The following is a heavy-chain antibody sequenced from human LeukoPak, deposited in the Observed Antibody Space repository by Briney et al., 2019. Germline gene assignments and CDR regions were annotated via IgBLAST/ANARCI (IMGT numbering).Heavy chain of an antibody. D-gene: IGHD3-3*01. CDR2: ISRSDTTL. CDR3: ATFRFLGT. CDR1: GFSFNTYS. Sequence: GGSLRLSCAASGFSFNTYSMNWVRQAPGKGLEWISYISRSDTTLYYADSVKGRFTISRDNAKNSLYLQMNSLRAEDTAVYYCATFRFLGTWGQGTMVTVSP. V-gene: IGHV3-48*04. J-gene: IGHJ3*01.